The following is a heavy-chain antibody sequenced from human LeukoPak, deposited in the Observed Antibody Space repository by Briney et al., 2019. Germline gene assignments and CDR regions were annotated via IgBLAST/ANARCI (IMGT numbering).Heavy chain of an antibody. D-gene: IGHD1-26*01. CDR3: ARESSFKSSGSYYPFDP. V-gene: IGHV4-4*07. Sequence: SETLSLTCTVSGGSISSYYWSWIRQPAGKGLEWIGRIYTSGSTNYNPSLKSRVTMSVDTSKNQFSLKLSSVTAADTAVYYCARESSFKSSGSYYPFDPWGQGTLATVSS. J-gene: IGHJ5*02. CDR2: IYTSGST. CDR1: GGSISSYY.